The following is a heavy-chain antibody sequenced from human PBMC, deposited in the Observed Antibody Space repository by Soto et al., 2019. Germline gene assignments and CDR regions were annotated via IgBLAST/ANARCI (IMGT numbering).Heavy chain of an antibody. V-gene: IGHV1-46*01. CDR2: INPSGGST. CDR3: ARDRRGFGYSSGWYLTDYYYGMDV. CDR1: GYTFTSYY. Sequence: ASVKVSCKASGYTFTSYYMHWVRQAPGQGLEWMGIINPSGGSTSYAQKFQGRVTISVDKSKNQFSLKLSSVTAADTAVYYCARDRRGFGYSSGWYLTDYYYGMDVWGQGTTVTVSS. D-gene: IGHD6-19*01. J-gene: IGHJ6*02.